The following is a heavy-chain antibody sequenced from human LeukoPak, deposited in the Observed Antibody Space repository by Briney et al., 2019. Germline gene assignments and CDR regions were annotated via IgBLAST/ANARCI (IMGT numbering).Heavy chain of an antibody. D-gene: IGHD3-22*01. CDR1: GFTFSSYA. V-gene: IGHV3-23*01. CDR2: ISGSGGST. Sequence: PRGSLRLSCAASGFTFSSYAMSWVRQAPGKGLEWVSAISGSGGSTYYADSVKGRFTISRDNSKNTLYLQMNSLRAEDTAVYYCAKDNYDSSGYYEFDPWGQGTLVTVSS. CDR3: AKDNYDSSGYYEFDP. J-gene: IGHJ5*02.